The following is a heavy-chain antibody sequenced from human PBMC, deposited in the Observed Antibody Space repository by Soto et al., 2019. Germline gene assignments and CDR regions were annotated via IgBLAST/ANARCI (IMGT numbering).Heavy chain of an antibody. Sequence: QLHLVQSGAVVKKPGSSVTVSCSASGYPVTSYYMHWVRQAPGRGLEWMGGINPATGAAKYTQTFQGRVTMTRDTPTCTGVMELSGLTSEDTARVYCVRGGGVGVAGSAGFDMWGQGTLVTVS. CDR3: VRGGGVGVAGSAGFDM. CDR1: GYPVTSYY. J-gene: IGHJ3*02. CDR2: INPATGAA. V-gene: IGHV1-2*02. D-gene: IGHD3-3*01.